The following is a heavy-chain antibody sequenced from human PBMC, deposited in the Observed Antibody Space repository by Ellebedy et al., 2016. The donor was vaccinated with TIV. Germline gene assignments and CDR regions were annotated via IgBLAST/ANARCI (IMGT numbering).Heavy chain of an antibody. CDR2: ITPNNGGT. CDR1: GYTFTAYY. D-gene: IGHD5-12*01. V-gene: IGHV1-2*02. J-gene: IGHJ4*02. Sequence: AASVKVSCKASGYTFTAYYMHWVRQAPGQGLEWMGWITPNNGGTNYAQKFRGRVTMTRDRSITTVYMELSGLRSDDTAMYYCARDGYRADYWGQGTLATVSS. CDR3: ARDGYRADY.